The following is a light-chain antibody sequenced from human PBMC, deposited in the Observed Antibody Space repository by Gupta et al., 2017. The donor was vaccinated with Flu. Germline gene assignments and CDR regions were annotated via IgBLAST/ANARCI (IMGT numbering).Light chain of an antibody. J-gene: IGKJ4*01. CDR2: ASS. CDR3: QKYNSAPQA. CDR1: QEIGSY. Sequence: PPSLSASIGDRVTITCRASQEIGSYLAWYQQKTGSRPKLLIYASSSKQSGVPSRFSDSGXGTXFTLIIXSLQPEDVATYYCQKYNSAPQAFGXGTKVEIK. V-gene: IGKV1-27*01.